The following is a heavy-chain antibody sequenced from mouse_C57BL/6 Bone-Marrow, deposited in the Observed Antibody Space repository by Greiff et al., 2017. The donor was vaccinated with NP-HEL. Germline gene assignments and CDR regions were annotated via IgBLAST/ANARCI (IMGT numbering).Heavy chain of an antibody. CDR2: INPSSGYT. CDR3: ARDYGSSYWYFDV. Sequence: VQLQQSGAELAKPGASVKLSCKASGYTFTSYWMHWVKQRPGQGLEWIGYINPSSGYTKYNQKFKDKATLTADKSSSTAYLQLSSLTYEDSAVYYCARDYGSSYWYFDVWGTGTTVTVSS. V-gene: IGHV1-7*01. CDR1: GYTFTSYW. J-gene: IGHJ1*03. D-gene: IGHD1-1*01.